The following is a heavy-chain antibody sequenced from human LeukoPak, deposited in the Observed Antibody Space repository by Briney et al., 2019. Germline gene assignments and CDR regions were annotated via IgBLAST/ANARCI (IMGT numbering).Heavy chain of an antibody. D-gene: IGHD3-22*01. CDR3: ARVLSGSNFDY. Sequence: PSETLSLTCTVSGGSISGYYWTWIRQPPGKGLEWIGEINHSGSTNYNPSLKSRVTISVDTSKKQFSLKLSSVTAADTAVYYCARVLSGSNFDYWGQGTLVTVSS. CDR2: INHSGST. V-gene: IGHV4-34*01. CDR1: GGSISGYY. J-gene: IGHJ4*02.